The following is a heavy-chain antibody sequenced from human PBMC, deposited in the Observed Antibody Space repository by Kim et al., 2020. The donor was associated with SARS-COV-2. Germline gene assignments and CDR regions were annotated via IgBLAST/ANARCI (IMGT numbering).Heavy chain of an antibody. J-gene: IGHJ4*02. D-gene: IGHD1-7*01. CDR3: VKAPTVELFGAQDY. CDR2: ISSNGGST. Sequence: GGSLRLSCSASGFTFSSYAMHWVRQAPGKGLEYVSAISSNGGSTYYADSVKGRFTISRDNSKNTLYLQMSSLRAEDTAVYYCVKAPTVELFGAQDYWGQGTLVTVSS. CDR1: GFTFSSYA. V-gene: IGHV3-64D*06.